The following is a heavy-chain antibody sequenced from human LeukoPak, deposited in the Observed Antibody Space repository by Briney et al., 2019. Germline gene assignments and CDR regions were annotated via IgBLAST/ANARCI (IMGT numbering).Heavy chain of an antibody. V-gene: IGHV1-18*01. CDR1: GYNFNNYG. CDR3: ARLTVTTGRVPYYFDY. J-gene: IGHJ4*02. Sequence: ASVKVSCKASGYNFNNYGTSWVRQAPGQGPEWMGWISAYNGDTSYAQKFQDRVTMTTDISTSTASMELRSLRSDDTAVYYCARLTVTTGRVPYYFDYWGQGTLVTVSS. D-gene: IGHD4-17*01. CDR2: ISAYNGDT.